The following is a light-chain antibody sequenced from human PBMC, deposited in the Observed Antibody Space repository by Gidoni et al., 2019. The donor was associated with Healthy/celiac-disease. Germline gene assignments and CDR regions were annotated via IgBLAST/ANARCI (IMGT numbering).Light chain of an antibody. Sequence: AIQLTQSPSSLSASVGDRVTITCRASQGIISALAWYQQKPGKAPKLLIYEASSLESGVPSRFSGSGSGTDCTLTISSLQPEDFATYYCEQFNSYPFTFGGGTKVEIK. CDR2: EAS. J-gene: IGKJ4*01. CDR3: EQFNSYPFT. CDR1: QGIISA. V-gene: IGKV1-13*02.